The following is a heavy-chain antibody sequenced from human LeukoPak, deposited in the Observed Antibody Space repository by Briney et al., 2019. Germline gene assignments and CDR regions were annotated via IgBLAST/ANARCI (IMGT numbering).Heavy chain of an antibody. J-gene: IGHJ4*02. D-gene: IGHD6-19*01. Sequence: ASVKVSCKASGYTFTGYYMHWVRQAPGQGLEWMGWINAGNGNTKYSQKFQGRVTITRDTSASTAYMELSSLRSEDTAVYYCARGAVAGIPTPDYWGQGTLVTVSS. CDR2: INAGNGNT. V-gene: IGHV1-3*01. CDR3: ARGAVAGIPTPDY. CDR1: GYTFTGYY.